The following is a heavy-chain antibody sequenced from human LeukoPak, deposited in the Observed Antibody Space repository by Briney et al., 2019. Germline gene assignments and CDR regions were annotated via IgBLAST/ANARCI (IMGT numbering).Heavy chain of an antibody. V-gene: IGHV1-8*01. Sequence: ASVKVSCKASGYTSRSYDINWVRQATGQGLEWMGWVNGNSGKTGYAQKFQGRLTLTRNTSMSTVYMELSSLTSEDSAVYYCARVYSRYPRDWGQGTLVTVSS. J-gene: IGHJ4*02. CDR3: ARVYSRYPRD. CDR1: GYTSRSYD. CDR2: VNGNSGKT. D-gene: IGHD5-12*01.